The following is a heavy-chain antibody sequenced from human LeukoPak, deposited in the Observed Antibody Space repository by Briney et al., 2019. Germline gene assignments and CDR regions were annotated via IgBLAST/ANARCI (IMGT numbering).Heavy chain of an antibody. V-gene: IGHV3-23*01. CDR3: AKDIGWFDP. Sequence: PGGSLRLSCAASGFTFRSYAMNWVRQAPGKGLEWVSAISGTGDSPHYADSVKGRFTISRDNSKNTLCLQMNSLRAEDTAFYYCAKDIGWFDPWGQGTLVTVSS. CDR2: ISGTGDSP. CDR1: GFTFRSYA. J-gene: IGHJ5*02.